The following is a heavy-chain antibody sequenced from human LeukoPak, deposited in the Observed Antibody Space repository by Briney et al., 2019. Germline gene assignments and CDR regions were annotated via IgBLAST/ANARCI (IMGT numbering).Heavy chain of an antibody. D-gene: IGHD4-23*01. CDR2: IYYSGST. CDR1: GGSISSSSYY. J-gene: IGHJ4*02. Sequence: SETLSLTCTVSGGSISSSSYYWGWIRQPPGKGLEWIGSIYYSGSTYYNPSLKSRVTISVDTSKNQFSLKLSSVTAADTAVYYCARGLDYGGNANFDYWGQGTLVTVSS. CDR3: ARGLDYGGNANFDY. V-gene: IGHV4-39*01.